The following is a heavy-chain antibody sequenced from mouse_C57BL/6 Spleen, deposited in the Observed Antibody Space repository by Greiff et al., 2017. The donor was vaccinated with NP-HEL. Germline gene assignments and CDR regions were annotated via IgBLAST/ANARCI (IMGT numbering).Heavy chain of an antibody. D-gene: IGHD3-1*01. CDR1: GFSLTSYG. J-gene: IGHJ2*01. CDR2: IWSGGSS. Sequence: QVQLQQSGPGLVQPSQCLSITCTVSGFSLTSYGVHWVRQSPGKGLEWLGVIWSGGSSDYNAAFIYRLCISKDNSKTQVFIKMNSLQADDTAIYYCARGTAPLVYFDYWGQGTTLTVSS. CDR3: ARGTAPLVYFDY. V-gene: IGHV2-2*01.